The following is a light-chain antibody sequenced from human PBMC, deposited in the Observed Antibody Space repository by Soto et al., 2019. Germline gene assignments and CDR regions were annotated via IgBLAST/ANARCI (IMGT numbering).Light chain of an antibody. CDR3: QSYDSSLSHV. CDR2: GNS. V-gene: IGLV1-40*01. CDR1: SSNIGAGYD. Sequence: QSVLTQPPAVSGSPGQRVTISCTGSSSNIGAGYDVHWYQQLPGTAPKLLIYGNSNRPSGVPDRFSGSKSGTSASLAITGLQAEDEADYYCQSYDSSLSHVFGTGTKLTLL. J-gene: IGLJ1*01.